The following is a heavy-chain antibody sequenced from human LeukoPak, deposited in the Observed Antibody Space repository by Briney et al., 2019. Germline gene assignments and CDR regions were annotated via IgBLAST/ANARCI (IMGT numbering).Heavy chain of an antibody. Sequence: GSLRLSCAASGFTFSSYGMHWVRQAPGKGLEWVAVIWYDGSNKYYADSVKGRFTLSRDNSKNTLYLQMNSLTVEDTAVYYCARGLWFGEYAFDIWGQGTMVTVSS. J-gene: IGHJ3*02. V-gene: IGHV3-33*01. CDR3: ARGLWFGEYAFDI. D-gene: IGHD3-10*01. CDR2: IWYDGSNK. CDR1: GFTFSSYG.